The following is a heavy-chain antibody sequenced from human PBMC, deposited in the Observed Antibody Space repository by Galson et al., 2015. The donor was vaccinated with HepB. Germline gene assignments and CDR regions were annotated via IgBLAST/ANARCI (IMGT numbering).Heavy chain of an antibody. CDR1: GFTFNSYS. V-gene: IGHV3-48*04. CDR2: ISSGSSTI. J-gene: IGHJ4*02. D-gene: IGHD3-22*01. Sequence: SLRLSCAASGFTFNSYSMSWVRQAPGKGLEWISYISSGSSTIDYADSVKGRFTINRDNAKNSLYLQMNSLRAEDTAVYYCARETYYDSRGFPVFDYWGQGTLVTVSS. CDR3: ARETYYDSRGFPVFDY.